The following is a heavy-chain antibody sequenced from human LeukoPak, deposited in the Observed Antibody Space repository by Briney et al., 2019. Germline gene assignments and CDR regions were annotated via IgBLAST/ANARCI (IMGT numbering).Heavy chain of an antibody. CDR1: GFTFSSYW. D-gene: IGHD1-14*01. V-gene: IGHV3-7*01. CDR3: ATDYHGYFDY. J-gene: IGHJ4*02. Sequence: PGGSLRLSCAASGFTFSSYWMTWVRQAPGKGLEWVANINQDGGEKYCVDSVKGRFTISRDNAKNSLYLQMNSLRAEDAAAYYCATDYHGYFDYWGQGTLVTVSS. CDR2: INQDGGEK.